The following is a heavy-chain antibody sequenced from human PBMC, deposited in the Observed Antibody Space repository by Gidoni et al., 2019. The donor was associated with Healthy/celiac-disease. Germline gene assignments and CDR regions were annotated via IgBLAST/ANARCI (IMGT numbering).Heavy chain of an antibody. CDR1: GFTFSTYA. V-gene: IGHV3-23*01. Sequence: EVQLLESGGDLVQPGGSLRPSCAAPGFTFSTYAMSWVRQAPGKGLEWVSAISGSGGSTYYADSVKGRFTISRDNSKNTLYLQMNSLRAEDTAVYYCAKEPRTGGYSSGWYGYWGQGTLVTVSS. CDR2: ISGSGGST. J-gene: IGHJ4*02. D-gene: IGHD6-19*01. CDR3: AKEPRTGGYSSGWYGY.